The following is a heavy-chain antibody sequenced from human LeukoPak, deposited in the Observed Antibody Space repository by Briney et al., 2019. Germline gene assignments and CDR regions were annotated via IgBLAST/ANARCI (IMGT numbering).Heavy chain of an antibody. J-gene: IGHJ4*02. CDR2: ISAYNGNT. Sequence: ASVKVSCKASGYTFTSYGISWVRQAPGQGLEWMGWISAYNGNTNYAQKLQGRVTMTTDTSTSTAYMELRSLRSDDTAVYYCARDWGYFDWLLRSRYYLDYWGQGTLVTVSS. D-gene: IGHD3-9*01. V-gene: IGHV1-18*01. CDR1: GYTFTSYG. CDR3: ARDWGYFDWLLRSRYYLDY.